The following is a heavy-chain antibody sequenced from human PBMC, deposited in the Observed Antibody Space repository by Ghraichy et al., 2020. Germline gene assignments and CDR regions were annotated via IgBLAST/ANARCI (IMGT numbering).Heavy chain of an antibody. D-gene: IGHD3-10*01. CDR2: INPNSGGT. Sequence: ASVKVSCKASGYTFTGYYMHWVRQAPGQGLEWMGRINPNSGGTNYAQKFQGRVTMTRDTSISTAYMELSRLRSDDTAVYYCASSPIRAQVRDYWGQGTLVTVSS. CDR3: ASSPIRAQVRDY. CDR1: GYTFTGYY. V-gene: IGHV1-2*06. J-gene: IGHJ4*02.